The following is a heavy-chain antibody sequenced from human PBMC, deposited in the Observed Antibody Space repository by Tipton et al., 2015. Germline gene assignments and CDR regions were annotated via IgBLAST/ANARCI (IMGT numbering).Heavy chain of an antibody. Sequence: RSLRLSCAASGFIFSNYGIHWVRQAPGKGLEWVALTSYDGKNNYYADSVKGRFTISKDNSKNTLYLQMNSLRPEDTAVYHCAKSLTCTSGICYSYYYGMDVWGQGTTVTVSS. J-gene: IGHJ6*02. CDR1: GFIFSNYG. CDR3: AKSLTCTSGICYSYYYGMDV. CDR2: TSYDGKNN. V-gene: IGHV3-30*18. D-gene: IGHD2-8*01.